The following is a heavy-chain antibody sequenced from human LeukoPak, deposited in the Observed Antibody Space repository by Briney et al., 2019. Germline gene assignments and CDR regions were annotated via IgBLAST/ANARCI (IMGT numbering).Heavy chain of an antibody. CDR3: AAWLGESVP. J-gene: IGHJ5*02. V-gene: IGHV3-7*01. Sequence: GGSLRLSCAASGFTFTSAWMSWLRQTPEKGLEWVAHMNEDGSGRFYVDSAKGRFTISRDDTQNSVYLRMNSLRVEDTAVYYCAAWLGESVPWGQGTLVTVSS. CDR1: GFTFTSAW. CDR2: MNEDGSGR. D-gene: IGHD3-10*01.